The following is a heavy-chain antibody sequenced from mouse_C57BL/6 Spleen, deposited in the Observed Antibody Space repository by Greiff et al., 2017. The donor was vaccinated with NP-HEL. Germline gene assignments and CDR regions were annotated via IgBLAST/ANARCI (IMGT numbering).Heavy chain of an antibody. CDR1: GFSLTSYG. V-gene: IGHV2-6-1*01. Sequence: VKLQESGPGLVAPSQSLSITCTVSGFSLTSYGVHWVRQPPGKGLEWLVVIWSDGSTTYNSALKSRLSISKDNSKSQVFLKMNSLQTDDTAMYYCARHRPSTVVGRGYAMDYWGQGTSVTVSS. D-gene: IGHD1-1*01. CDR3: ARHRPSTVVGRGYAMDY. CDR2: IWSDGST. J-gene: IGHJ4*01.